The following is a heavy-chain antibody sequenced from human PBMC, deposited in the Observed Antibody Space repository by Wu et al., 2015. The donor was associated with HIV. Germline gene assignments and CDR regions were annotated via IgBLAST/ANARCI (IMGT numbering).Heavy chain of an antibody. Sequence: QVQLVQSGAEVKKPGASVRVSCEASGYTFNDHLIQWVRHIPGKGLEWMGWSNPNIGDSDYAQRFRGRVTMATDTSIDTAYMDLNRLTSDDTAIYYCARVHGYTYGKDGAFDVWGQGTVVTVSS. CDR1: GYTFNDHL. CDR2: SNPNIGDS. CDR3: ARVHGYTYGKDGAFDV. V-gene: IGHV1-2*02. J-gene: IGHJ3*01. D-gene: IGHD5-18*01.